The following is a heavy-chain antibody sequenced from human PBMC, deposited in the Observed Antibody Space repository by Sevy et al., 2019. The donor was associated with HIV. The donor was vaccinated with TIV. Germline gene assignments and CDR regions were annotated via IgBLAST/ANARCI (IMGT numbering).Heavy chain of an antibody. J-gene: IGHJ6*02. CDR2: TYYRSKWYN. Sequence: SETLSLTCAISGDSVSSNSAAWNWIRQSPSRGLEWLGRTYYRSKWYNDYAVSVKSRITINPDTSKNQLSLQLNSVTPEDTAVYYCARDGPGSYYDFWSGYYRYYYYYGMDVWGQGTTVTVSS. V-gene: IGHV6-1*01. CDR3: ARDGPGSYYDFWSGYYRYYYYYGMDV. D-gene: IGHD3-3*01. CDR1: GDSVSSNSAA.